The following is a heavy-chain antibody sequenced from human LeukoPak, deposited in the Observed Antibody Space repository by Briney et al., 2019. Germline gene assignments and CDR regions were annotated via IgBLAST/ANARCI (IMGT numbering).Heavy chain of an antibody. CDR3: TKDHDGMHA. Sequence: GGSLRLSCAASGFTFSSNAMSWVRQAPGKGLEWVSVISVSGSRAYYADFVEGRFTVSRDNSKNTVLLQMNSLRVEGTAVYYCTKDHDGMHAWGQGTTVTVSS. CDR1: GFTFSSNA. CDR2: ISVSGSRA. V-gene: IGHV3-23*01. J-gene: IGHJ6*02.